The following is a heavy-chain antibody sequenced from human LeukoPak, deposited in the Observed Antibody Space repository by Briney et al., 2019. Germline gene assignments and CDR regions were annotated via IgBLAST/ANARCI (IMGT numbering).Heavy chain of an antibody. CDR2: IYYSGST. CDR1: GGSISSSSYY. J-gene: IGHJ6*03. CDR3: ARIHSSSFTLHYYYMDV. V-gene: IGHV4-39*01. Sequence: SETLSLTCTVSGGSISSSSYYWGWIRQPPGKGLEWIGSIYYSGSTYYNPSLKSRVTISVDTSKNQFSLKLSSVTAADTAVYYCARIHSSSFTLHYYYMDVWGKGTTVTVSS. D-gene: IGHD6-13*01.